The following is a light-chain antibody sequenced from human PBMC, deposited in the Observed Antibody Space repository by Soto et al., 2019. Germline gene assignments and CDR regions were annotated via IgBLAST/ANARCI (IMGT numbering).Light chain of an antibody. CDR2: GAS. CDR3: QQYNNWLSWT. V-gene: IGKV3-15*01. Sequence: EIVMSQSPATLSVSPGERATLCCRASQSVSSNLAWYQQKPGQAPRLLXYGASTRATRIPARFSGSGSGTEFILTISSLQSEDFAVYYCQQYNNWLSWTFGQGTKVDI. J-gene: IGKJ1*01. CDR1: QSVSSN.